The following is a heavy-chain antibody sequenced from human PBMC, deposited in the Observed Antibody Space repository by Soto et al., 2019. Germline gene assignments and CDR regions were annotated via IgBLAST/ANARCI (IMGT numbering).Heavy chain of an antibody. CDR1: GYTFTNYY. CDR2: IHPDGGHT. D-gene: IGHD3-9*01. CDR3: ARGDNDY. J-gene: IGHJ4*02. Sequence: ASVKVYCKTSGYTFTNYYVQWVRQAPGQGLEWMGVIHPDGGHTTYSQKFQDKVTMTRDTFTSTIYMELSSLRSEDTAMYYCARGDNDYWGQGTPVTVSS. V-gene: IGHV1-46*01.